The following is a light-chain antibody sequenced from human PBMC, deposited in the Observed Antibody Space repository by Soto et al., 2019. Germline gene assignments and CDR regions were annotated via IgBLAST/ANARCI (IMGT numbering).Light chain of an antibody. Sequence: EVVLTQSPGILSLSPGDRATLLCQASRRVSSLYLAWYQQKPGQAPRLLIYGASNRAAGIPDRFSGSGSGTDFTLTISRLEPEDFAVYTCQQYANSPYTFGQGTKVDIK. V-gene: IGKV3-20*01. CDR3: QQYANSPYT. J-gene: IGKJ2*01. CDR2: GAS. CDR1: RRVSSLY.